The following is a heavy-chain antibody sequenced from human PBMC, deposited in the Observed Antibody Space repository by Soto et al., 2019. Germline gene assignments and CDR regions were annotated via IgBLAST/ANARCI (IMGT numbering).Heavy chain of an antibody. D-gene: IGHD2-8*02. CDR1: GFSFEPYA. Sequence: GGSLRLSCAASGFSFEPYAFHWVRQAPGKGLEWVAVISFDGKNTYYADSVKGRCTFSRDNSKNTLYLQLNRRRPEDTAVYFCARDHLYCTEVNCFRGYYGMDVWGQGTTVTVSS. CDR3: ARDHLYCTEVNCFRGYYGMDV. CDR2: ISFDGKNT. V-gene: IGHV3-30*04. J-gene: IGHJ6*02.